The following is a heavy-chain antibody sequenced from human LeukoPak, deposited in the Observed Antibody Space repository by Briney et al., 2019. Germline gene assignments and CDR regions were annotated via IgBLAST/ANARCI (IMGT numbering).Heavy chain of an antibody. D-gene: IGHD3-10*02. CDR3: AELGITMIGGV. CDR2: IRSKANSYAT. Sequence: GGSLRLSCAASGFTFRNYGMSWVRQAPGKGLEWVGRIRSKANSYATAYAASVKGRFTISRDDSKNTAYLQMNSLKTEDTAVYYCAELGITMIGGVWGKGTTVTISS. V-gene: IGHV3-73*01. J-gene: IGHJ6*04. CDR1: GFTFRNYG.